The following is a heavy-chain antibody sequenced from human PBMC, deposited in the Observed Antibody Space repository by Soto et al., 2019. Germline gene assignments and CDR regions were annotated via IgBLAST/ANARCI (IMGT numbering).Heavy chain of an antibody. J-gene: IGHJ4*02. CDR1: GGTFNTYA. CDR3: AREVQVHTPAFVY. Sequence: QVQLVQSGAEMKKPGSSVKVSCQSSGGTFNTYAMNWVRQAPGQGPEWMGDISPMFGAANYAPKFQGRVTTTAGESTGTSYMQLSSLTSEDTALHFCAREVQVHTPAFVYWGQGTLVTVSS. V-gene: IGHV1-69*19. D-gene: IGHD3-10*01. CDR2: ISPMFGAA.